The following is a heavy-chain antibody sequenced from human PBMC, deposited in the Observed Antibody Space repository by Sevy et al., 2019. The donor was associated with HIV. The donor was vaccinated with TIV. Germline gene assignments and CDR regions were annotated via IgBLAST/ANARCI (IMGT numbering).Heavy chain of an antibody. CDR3: TTEYPSGPLDY. CDR1: GFTFSNAW. CDR2: IESKTDGGTR. J-gene: IGHJ4*02. V-gene: IGHV3-15*04. Sequence: GGSLRLSCTASGFTFSNAWMTWVRQAPGKGLEWVGRIESKTDGGTRDYPAPVKGRFTISRDDSKNTLYLQMNSLKTEDTAVYFCTTEYPSGPLDYWGQGTLVTVSS.